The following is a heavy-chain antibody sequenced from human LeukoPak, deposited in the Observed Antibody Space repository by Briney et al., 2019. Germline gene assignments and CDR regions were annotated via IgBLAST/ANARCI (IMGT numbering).Heavy chain of an antibody. Sequence: PSETLSLTCAVYVGSFSGYYWSWIPQPPGKGLEWIGEINHSGSPNYNPSLKSRVTQPVDPSKNQFSLKLSSVTAADTAVYYCATSATAAASDYWGQGTLVTVSS. CDR1: VGSFSGYY. D-gene: IGHD6-13*01. V-gene: IGHV4-34*01. CDR3: ATSATAAASDY. CDR2: INHSGSP. J-gene: IGHJ4*02.